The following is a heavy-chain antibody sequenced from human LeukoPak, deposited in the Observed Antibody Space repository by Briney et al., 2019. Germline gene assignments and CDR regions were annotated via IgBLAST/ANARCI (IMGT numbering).Heavy chain of an antibody. D-gene: IGHD3-22*01. CDR1: GFTFSSYA. CDR2: ISYDGSNK. Sequence: PGRSLRLSCAASGFTFSSYAMHWVRQAPGKGLEWVAVISYDGSNKYYADSVKGRFTTSRDNSKNTLYLQMNSLRAEDTAVYYCARGTYYYDSSGYYFFDYWGQGTLVTVSS. J-gene: IGHJ4*02. V-gene: IGHV3-30-3*01. CDR3: ARGTYYYDSSGYYFFDY.